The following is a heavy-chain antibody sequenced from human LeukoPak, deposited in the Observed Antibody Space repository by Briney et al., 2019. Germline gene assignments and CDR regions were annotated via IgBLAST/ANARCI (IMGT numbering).Heavy chain of an antibody. D-gene: IGHD2-8*01. Sequence: PGGSLRLSCAAAGFTFRNYAMTWVRQTPGKGLEWVSAISGSGVSTYYAGSVKGRFTISRDNSKNTLYLEMNSLRAEDTAVYYCARDGLIFCYYYMDVWGKGTTVTVSS. J-gene: IGHJ6*03. CDR1: GFTFRNYA. CDR3: ARDGLIFCYYYMDV. V-gene: IGHV3-23*01. CDR2: ISGSGVST.